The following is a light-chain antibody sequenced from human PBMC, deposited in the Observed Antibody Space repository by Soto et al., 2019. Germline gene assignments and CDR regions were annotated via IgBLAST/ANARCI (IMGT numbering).Light chain of an antibody. Sequence: QSALTQPASVSGSPGQSITISCTGSRSDVGAFNFVSWYQQHPGKAPKLIIYDLRNRPSGVSDRFSGSKSGNTASLTIYGLQAEDQADYYCSSHTTSSPPVLFGGGTKLTVL. V-gene: IGLV2-14*03. CDR3: SSHTTSSPPVL. J-gene: IGLJ2*01. CDR1: RSDVGAFNF. CDR2: DLR.